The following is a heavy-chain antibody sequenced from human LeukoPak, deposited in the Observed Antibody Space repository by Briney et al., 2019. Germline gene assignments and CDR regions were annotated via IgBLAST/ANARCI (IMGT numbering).Heavy chain of an antibody. J-gene: IGHJ6*02. Sequence: PGGSLRLSCGASGFIFRNYGMSWVRQAPGEGLEWVSGVNDNGGGTYYADSVKGRFTISRDNSKNMLYLQINSLRAEDTAVYYCARDISGRIYYYYGMDVWGQGTTVTVSS. CDR2: VNDNGGGT. CDR3: ARDISGRIYYYYGMDV. V-gene: IGHV3-23*01. CDR1: GFIFRNYG. D-gene: IGHD2/OR15-2a*01.